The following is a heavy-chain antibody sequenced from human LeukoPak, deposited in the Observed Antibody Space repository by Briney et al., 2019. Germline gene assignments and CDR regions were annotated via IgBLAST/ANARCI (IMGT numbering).Heavy chain of an antibody. CDR2: ISGSGGST. CDR3: AKKDDYDGLEYFQH. D-gene: IGHD4-17*01. J-gene: IGHJ1*01. CDR1: GFTFSSYA. V-gene: IGHV3-23*01. Sequence: GGPLRLSCAASGFTFSSYAMSWVRQAPGKGLEWVSAISGSGGSTYYADSVKGRFTISRDNSKNTLYLQMNSLRAEDTAVYYCAKKDDYDGLEYFQHWGQGTLVTVSS.